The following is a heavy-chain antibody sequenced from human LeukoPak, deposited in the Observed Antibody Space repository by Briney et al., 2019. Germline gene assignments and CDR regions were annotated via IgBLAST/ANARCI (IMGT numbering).Heavy chain of an antibody. V-gene: IGHV1-3*01. J-gene: IGHJ4*02. CDR1: GYTFIDYT. CDR3: ANPRYDSSGYYYVD. CDR2: INGGSGNT. D-gene: IGHD3-22*01. Sequence: GASVKVSCKASGYTFIDYTMHWLRQAPGQRLDWMGWINGGSGNTKYSPEFQGRVTITRDTSASTGYMELSSLRSEDTAVSYCANPRYDSSGYYYVDWGQGTLVTVSS.